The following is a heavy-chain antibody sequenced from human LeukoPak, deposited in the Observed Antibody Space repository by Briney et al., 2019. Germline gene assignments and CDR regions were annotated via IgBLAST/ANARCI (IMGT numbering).Heavy chain of an antibody. V-gene: IGHV1-46*01. CDR1: GYTFTSYY. CDR3: ARGAYSSSWYSSRGTYYFDY. D-gene: IGHD6-13*01. Sequence: ASVKVSCKASGYTFTSYYMHWVRQAPGQGLEWMGIINPSGGSTGYAQKFQGRVTMTRDTSTSTVYMELSSLRSEDTAVCYCARGAYSSSWYSSRGTYYFDYWGQGTLVTVSS. CDR2: INPSGGST. J-gene: IGHJ4*02.